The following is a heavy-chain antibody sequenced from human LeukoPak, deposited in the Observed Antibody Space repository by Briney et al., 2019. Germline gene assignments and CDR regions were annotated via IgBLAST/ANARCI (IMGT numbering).Heavy chain of an antibody. D-gene: IGHD3-3*01. CDR3: ARAYDFWSGYFDY. CDR2: IYYSGST. CDR1: GGSISSYY. V-gene: IGHV4-59*01. Sequence: SETLSLTCTVSGGSISSYYWSWIRQPPGKGLEWIGYIYYSGSTNYNPSLKSRVTISVDTSKNQFSLKLSSVTAADTAVYYCARAYDFWSGYFDYWGQGTLVTVSS. J-gene: IGHJ4*02.